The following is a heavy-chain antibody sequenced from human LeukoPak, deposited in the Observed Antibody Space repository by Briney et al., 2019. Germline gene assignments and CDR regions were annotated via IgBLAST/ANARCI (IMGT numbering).Heavy chain of an antibody. D-gene: IGHD6-19*01. Sequence: ASVKVSCKVSGYTLTELSMHWVRQAPGKGLEWMGGFDPEDGETIYAQKFQGRVTMTEDPSTDTAYMELSSLRSEDTAVYYCATTLNAVALPEFDYWGQGTLVTVSS. V-gene: IGHV1-24*01. CDR1: GYTLTELS. CDR2: FDPEDGET. CDR3: ATTLNAVALPEFDY. J-gene: IGHJ4*02.